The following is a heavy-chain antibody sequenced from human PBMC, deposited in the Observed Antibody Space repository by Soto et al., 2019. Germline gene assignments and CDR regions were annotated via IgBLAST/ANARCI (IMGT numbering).Heavy chain of an antibody. CDR3: AKDSGGYSGSYYGSMDV. V-gene: IGHV3-23*01. CDR2: ISGSGGST. D-gene: IGHD1-26*01. CDR1: GFTFSSYA. J-gene: IGHJ6*02. Sequence: GGSLRLSCAASGFTFSSYAMSWVRQAPGKGLEWVSAISGSGGSTYYADSVKGRFTISRDNSKNTLYLQMNSLRAEDTAVYYCAKDSGGYSGSYYGSMDVWGQGTTVTVSS.